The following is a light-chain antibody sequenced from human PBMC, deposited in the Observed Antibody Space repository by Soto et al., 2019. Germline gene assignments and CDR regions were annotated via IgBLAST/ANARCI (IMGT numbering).Light chain of an antibody. V-gene: IGKV1-5*01. J-gene: IGKJ1*01. Sequence: DIQMTQSQSSLSASVGDRVTSACRASQSISSWLAWYQQKPGKAPKPLIYDASSLESGVPSRFSGSGSGTEFTLTISSLQPDDFATYYCQQYNSYSRTFGQGTKVDIK. CDR3: QQYNSYSRT. CDR1: QSISSW. CDR2: DAS.